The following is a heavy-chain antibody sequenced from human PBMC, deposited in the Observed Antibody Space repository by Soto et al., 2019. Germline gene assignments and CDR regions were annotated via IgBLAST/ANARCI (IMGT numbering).Heavy chain of an antibody. V-gene: IGHV1-3*01. D-gene: IGHD3-16*01. Sequence: QVQLVQSGAEVKKPGASVKVSCKASGYTFTSYAMHWVRQAPGQRLEWMGWINAGNGNTKYSQKFQGRVTITRDTSASTAYMELSSLRSEDTAVYYCARVGDGYNIPYYYYGMDVWGQGTTVTVSS. J-gene: IGHJ6*02. CDR3: ARVGDGYNIPYYYYGMDV. CDR1: GYTFTSYA. CDR2: INAGNGNT.